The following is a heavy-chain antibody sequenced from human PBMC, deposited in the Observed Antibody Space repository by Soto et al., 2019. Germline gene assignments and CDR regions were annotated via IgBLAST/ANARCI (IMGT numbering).Heavy chain of an antibody. CDR3: ARDGDFWSGWFDP. CDR1: VYTCTSYG. D-gene: IGHD3-3*01. V-gene: IGHV1-18*04. J-gene: IGHJ5*02. CDR2: ISAYNGNT. Sequence: GXSVQGSRNPSVYTCTSYGSSCVRQAPGQGLEWMGWISAYNGNTNYAQKLQGRVTMTTDTSTSRAYMELRSLRSDDRAVYYCARDGDFWSGWFDPWGQGPLVTVSS.